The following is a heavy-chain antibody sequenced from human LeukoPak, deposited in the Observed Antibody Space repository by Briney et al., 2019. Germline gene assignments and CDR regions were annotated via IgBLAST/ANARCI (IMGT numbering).Heavy chain of an antibody. V-gene: IGHV4-39*02. CDR3: ARDKQAPNWFDP. CDR1: GGSISSVNYY. Sequence: SETLSLTCTVSGGSISSVNYYWGWIRQPPGKGLEWIGSIYYSGTTYYNPSLKSRVTISVDTSKNQFSLKLSSVTAADTALYYCARDKQAPNWFDPWGQGTLVTVSS. D-gene: IGHD1/OR15-1a*01. CDR2: IYYSGTT. J-gene: IGHJ5*02.